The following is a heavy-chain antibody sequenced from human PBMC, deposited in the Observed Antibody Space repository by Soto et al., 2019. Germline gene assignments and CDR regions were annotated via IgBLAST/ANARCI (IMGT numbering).Heavy chain of an antibody. CDR3: ARGTLGGAFDI. J-gene: IGHJ3*02. V-gene: IGHV4-30-2*01. Sequence: SETLSLTXAVSGGSISSGGYSWSWIRQPPGKGLEWIGYIYHSGGTYYNPSLKSRVTISVDRSKNQFSLKLSSVTAADTAVYYCARGTLGGAFDIWGQWTMVTVSS. CDR2: IYHSGGT. CDR1: GGSISSGGYS. D-gene: IGHD1-26*01.